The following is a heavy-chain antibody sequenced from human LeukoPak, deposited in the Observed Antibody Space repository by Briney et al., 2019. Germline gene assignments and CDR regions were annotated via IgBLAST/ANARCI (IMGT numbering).Heavy chain of an antibody. V-gene: IGHV3-21*01. J-gene: IGHJ5*02. CDR2: ISSSGSYI. CDR3: ARTDWFDP. CDR1: RFTFSSYS. Sequence: GGSLGLSCAASRFTFSSYSMNWVRQAPGKGLEWVSSISSSGSYIYYADSVKGRFTISRDNAKNSLYLQMNSLRAEDTAVYYCARTDWFDPWGQGTLVTVSS.